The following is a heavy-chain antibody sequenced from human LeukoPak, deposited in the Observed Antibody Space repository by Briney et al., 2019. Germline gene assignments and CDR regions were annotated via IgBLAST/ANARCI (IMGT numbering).Heavy chain of an antibody. J-gene: IGHJ4*02. V-gene: IGHV1-2*02. CDR2: INPNSGGT. CDR3: ARTTGELELPTYDY. CDR1: GYTFTGYY. Sequence: ASVKVSCKASGYTFTGYYMHWVRQAPGQGLEWMGWINPNSGGTNYAQKFQGRVTMTTDTSTSTAYMELRSLRSDDTAVYYCARTTGELELPTYDYWGQGTLVTVSS. D-gene: IGHD1-7*01.